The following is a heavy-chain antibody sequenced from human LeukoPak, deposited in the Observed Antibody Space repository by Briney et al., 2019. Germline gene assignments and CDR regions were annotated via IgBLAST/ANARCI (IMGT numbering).Heavy chain of an antibody. CDR3: ARDRVDTAMVDV. V-gene: IGHV3-11*01. D-gene: IGHD5-18*01. CDR2: ISSSGSTI. Sequence: GGSLRLSSAASGFTFSDYYMSWIRQAPGKGLEWVSYISSSGSTIYYADSVKGRFTISRDNAKNSLYLQMNSLRAEDTAVYYCARDRVDTAMVDVWGQGTLVTVSS. CDR1: GFTFSDYY. J-gene: IGHJ4*02.